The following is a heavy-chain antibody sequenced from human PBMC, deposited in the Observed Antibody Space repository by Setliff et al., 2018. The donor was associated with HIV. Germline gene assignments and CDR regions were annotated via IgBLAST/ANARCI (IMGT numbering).Heavy chain of an antibody. CDR2: IYHSGST. D-gene: IGHD3-10*01. CDR1: GDFFSSDYY. V-gene: IGHV4-38-2*02. J-gene: IGHJ5*02. CDR3: YYTSGSLSP. Sequence: SETLSLTCTVSGDFFSSDYYWGWIRQPPGKGLEWIGEIYHSGSTNYNPSLKSRVTISVDKSKNQFSLKLSSVTAADTAVYSHYYTSGSLSPWGQGTLVTVSS.